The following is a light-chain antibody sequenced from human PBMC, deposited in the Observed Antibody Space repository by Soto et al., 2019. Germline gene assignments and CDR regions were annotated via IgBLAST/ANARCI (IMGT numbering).Light chain of an antibody. CDR2: GAS. J-gene: IGKJ1*01. Sequence: EIVMTQSPATLPVSPGERATLSCRASQSVSSNLAWYQQKPGQAPRLLIYGASTRATGIPARFSGSGSGTEFTLTISSLQSKEFAVYYCQQYNKWPRTFGQGTKVDIK. CDR3: QQYNKWPRT. V-gene: IGKV3-15*01. CDR1: QSVSSN.